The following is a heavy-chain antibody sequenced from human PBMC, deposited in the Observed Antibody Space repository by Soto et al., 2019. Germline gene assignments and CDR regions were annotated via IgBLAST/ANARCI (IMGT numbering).Heavy chain of an antibody. CDR3: ARGVSAGVDY. V-gene: IGHV1-8*01. J-gene: IGHJ4*02. D-gene: IGHD1-26*01. Sequence: QVQLVQSGAEVREPGASVKVSCKASGYSFTSLDINWVRQTAGQGLEWMGWMQPSTGRTGYAQKFQGRVTMTRDTSIITAYMELTTLPSDDPASYDCARGVSAGVDYWGQGTLVTVSS. CDR1: GYSFTSLD. CDR2: MQPSTGRT.